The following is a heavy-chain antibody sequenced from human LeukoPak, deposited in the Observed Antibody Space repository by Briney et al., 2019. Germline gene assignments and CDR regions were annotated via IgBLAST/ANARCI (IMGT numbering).Heavy chain of an antibody. Sequence: SETLSLTCTVSGGSISSGGYYWSRIRQHPGKGLEWIGYIYYSGSTYYNPSLKSRVTISVDTSKNQFSLKLSSVTAADTAVYYCARFAAARYNWFDPWGQGTLVTVSS. CDR3: ARFAAARYNWFDP. D-gene: IGHD6-13*01. J-gene: IGHJ5*02. CDR2: IYYSGST. CDR1: GGSISSGGYY. V-gene: IGHV4-31*03.